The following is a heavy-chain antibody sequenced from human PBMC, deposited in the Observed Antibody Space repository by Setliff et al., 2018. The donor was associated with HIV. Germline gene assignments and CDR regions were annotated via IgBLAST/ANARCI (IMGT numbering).Heavy chain of an antibody. Sequence: SETLSLTCTVSGGSITSSYWSWIRQPAGKGLEWIGRIYTIGSTNYNPSLKSRVTMSIDTSKKQFSLKLASVTAADTSVSYCARGGYYDTFDYWGQGTLVTVSS. D-gene: IGHD3-22*01. CDR2: IYTIGST. CDR3: ARGGYYDTFDY. J-gene: IGHJ4*02. CDR1: GGSITSSY. V-gene: IGHV4-4*07.